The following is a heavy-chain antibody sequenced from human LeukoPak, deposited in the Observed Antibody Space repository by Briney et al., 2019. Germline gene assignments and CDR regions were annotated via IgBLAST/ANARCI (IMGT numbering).Heavy chain of an antibody. Sequence: SETLSLTCTVSGGSISSYYWRWIRQPPGKGLEWIGDIYHTGSTNYNPSLKSRVTISVDTSKNQFSLRLSSVTAADTAVYYCARPSRQVGPYYGMDVWGQGTTVTVSS. CDR1: GGSISSYY. CDR2: IYHTGST. CDR3: ARPSRQVGPYYGMDV. J-gene: IGHJ6*02. V-gene: IGHV4-59*08. D-gene: IGHD1-26*01.